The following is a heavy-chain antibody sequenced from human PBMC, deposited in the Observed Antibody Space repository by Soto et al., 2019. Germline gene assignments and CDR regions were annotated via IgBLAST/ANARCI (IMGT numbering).Heavy chain of an antibody. Sequence: QVQLVQSGAEVKKPGASVTVSCKASGYTFTGNYIHWVRQAPGQGLEWMGWINPNSGAPNYALQFQGRVTMTRDTSISTAYMELNSLISDDTAVYYCARDLGGGTPSCFDSWGQGTLVTVSS. CDR1: GYTFTGNY. J-gene: IGHJ4*02. V-gene: IGHV1-2*02. CDR3: ARDLGGGTPSCFDS. CDR2: INPNSGAP. D-gene: IGHD1-1*01.